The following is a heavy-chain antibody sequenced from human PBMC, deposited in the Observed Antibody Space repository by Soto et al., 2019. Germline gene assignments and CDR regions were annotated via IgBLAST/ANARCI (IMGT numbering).Heavy chain of an antibody. V-gene: IGHV4-59*01. D-gene: IGHD2-21*01. CDR1: GGSISSYY. J-gene: IGHJ6*03. CDR3: SRSLLQHYYYYYMDV. CDR2: IYYSGST. Sequence: SETLSLTCTVSGGSISSYYWSWIRQPPGKGLEWIGHIYYSGSTNYNPSLKSRVTISVDTSKNQISLKLSSETAADTSVFYCSRSLLQHYYYYYMDVWGKGTTVTVSS.